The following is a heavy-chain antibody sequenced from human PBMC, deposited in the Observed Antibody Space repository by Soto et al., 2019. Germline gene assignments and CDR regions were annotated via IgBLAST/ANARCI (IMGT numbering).Heavy chain of an antibody. CDR1: GGSVSSGSYY. J-gene: IGHJ6*02. CDR2: IYYSGRT. CDR3: ARDLRFLEWFDYGMDV. Sequence: QVQLQESGPGLVKPSETLSLTCTVSGGSVSSGSYYWSWIRQPPGKGLEWIGYIYYSGRTNYNPSLKSRVTISVDTSQNQFSLKLSSVTAADTAVYYCARDLRFLEWFDYGMDVWGQGTTFTVAS. D-gene: IGHD3-3*01. V-gene: IGHV4-61*01.